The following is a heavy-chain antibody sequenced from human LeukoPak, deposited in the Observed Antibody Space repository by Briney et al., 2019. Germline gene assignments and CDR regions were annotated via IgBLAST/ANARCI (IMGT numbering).Heavy chain of an antibody. CDR3: ARATSGWFDP. Sequence: PSETLSLTCTVSGGSFKSYYWSWIRQHPGKGLEWIGYIYYSGSTYYNPSLKSRVTISVDTSKNQFSLKLGSVTAADTAVYYRARATSGWFDPWGQGTLVTVSS. D-gene: IGHD3-10*01. CDR2: IYYSGST. V-gene: IGHV4-31*03. J-gene: IGHJ5*02. CDR1: GGSFKSYY.